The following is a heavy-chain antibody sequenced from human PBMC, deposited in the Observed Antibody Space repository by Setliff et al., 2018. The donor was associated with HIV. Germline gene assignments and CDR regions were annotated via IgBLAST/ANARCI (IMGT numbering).Heavy chain of an antibody. CDR1: GFTFRNYK. J-gene: IGHJ4*02. Sequence: GGSLRLSCAASGFTFRNYKFNWVRQAPGRGLEWVSVIYRDSATYYNDSVRGRFTISRDDSKNILYLQMNSLRDDDTAVYYCARGRIAFGDYFQWGQGTLVTVSS. CDR3: ARGRIAFGDYFQ. D-gene: IGHD4-17*01. V-gene: IGHV3-53*01. CDR2: IYRDSAT.